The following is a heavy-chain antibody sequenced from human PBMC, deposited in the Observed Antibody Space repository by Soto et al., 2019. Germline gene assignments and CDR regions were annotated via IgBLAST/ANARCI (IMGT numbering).Heavy chain of an antibody. D-gene: IGHD3-9*01. V-gene: IGHV3-30*18. CDR1: EFTFSNYA. CDR3: AKGSTGSRPYYFDY. J-gene: IGHJ4*02. Sequence: GGSLRLSCAASEFTFSNYAMHWVRQAPGKGLQWVSVISDDGNNTYSADSAAGRFTISRDNSRNSLYLQMNSPRAEDTALYYCAKGSTGSRPYYFDYWGQGTLVTVS. CDR2: ISDDGNNT.